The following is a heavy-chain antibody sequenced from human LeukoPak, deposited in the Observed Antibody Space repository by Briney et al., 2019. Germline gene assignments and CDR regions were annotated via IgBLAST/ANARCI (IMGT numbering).Heavy chain of an antibody. CDR2: IYYSGST. J-gene: IGHJ2*01. D-gene: IGHD6-13*01. V-gene: IGHV4-39*07. CDR3: ARVYYSSSYDYWYFDL. CDR1: GDSISSSSYY. Sequence: SETLSLTCTVSGDSISSSSYYWGWIRQPPGKGLEWIGGIYYSGSTYSNPSLKSRVTISVDTSKNQFSLRLSSVTAADTAVYYCARVYYSSSYDYWYFDLWGRGTLVTVSS.